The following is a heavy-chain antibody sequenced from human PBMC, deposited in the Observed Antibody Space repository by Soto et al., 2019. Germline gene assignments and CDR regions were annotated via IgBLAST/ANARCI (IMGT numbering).Heavy chain of an antibody. Sequence: PSETLSLTCGVYGGSFSGYYWSWIRQPPGKGLEWIGEINHYGSTNYNPSLESRVTISIDMSKRQFSLRLSSVTAADTAVYYCARDKITGLFAYWGQGTLVTVSS. J-gene: IGHJ4*02. D-gene: IGHD2-8*02. CDR3: ARDKITGLFAY. CDR1: GGSFSGYY. V-gene: IGHV4-34*01. CDR2: INHYGST.